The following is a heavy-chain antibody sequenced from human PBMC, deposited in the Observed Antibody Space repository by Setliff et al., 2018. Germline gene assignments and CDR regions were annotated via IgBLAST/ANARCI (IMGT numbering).Heavy chain of an antibody. Sequence: SETLSLTCTVSGGSISSGGYYWSWIRQHPGKGLEWIGYIYYSGSTYYNPSLKSRVTISVDTSKNQFSRKLRSVTAADTAVYYCARVALVVVIRNAFDMWGQGTMVNVSS. J-gene: IGHJ3*02. V-gene: IGHV4-31*03. CDR2: IYYSGST. D-gene: IGHD2-21*01. CDR3: ARVALVVVIRNAFDM. CDR1: GGSISSGGYY.